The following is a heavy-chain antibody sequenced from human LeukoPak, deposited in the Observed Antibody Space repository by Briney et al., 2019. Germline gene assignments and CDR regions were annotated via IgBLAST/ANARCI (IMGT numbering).Heavy chain of an antibody. V-gene: IGHV4-59*08. D-gene: IGHD5-18*01. Sequence: SQTLSLTCTVSGGSISNYYWSWIRQPPGKGLEWIGYLYYSGSTNYNPSLKSRVTISVDTSKNQFSLKLSSVTAADTAVYYCARHGVGNSYPNSPDWGQGTLVTVSS. CDR3: ARHGVGNSYPNSPD. CDR2: LYYSGST. J-gene: IGHJ4*02. CDR1: GGSISNYY.